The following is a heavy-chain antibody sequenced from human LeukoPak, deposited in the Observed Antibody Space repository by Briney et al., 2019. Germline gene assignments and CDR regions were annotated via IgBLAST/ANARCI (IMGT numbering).Heavy chain of an antibody. CDR3: ARGGPVLIIAARPAAFDI. Sequence: ASVKVSCKASGYTFTGYYMHWVRQAPGQGLEWMGWINPNSGGTNYAQKFQGWVTMTRDTSISTAYMELSRLRSDDTAVYYCARGGPVLIIAARPAAFDIWGQGTMVTVSS. CDR2: INPNSGGT. CDR1: GYTFTGYY. V-gene: IGHV1-2*04. J-gene: IGHJ3*02. D-gene: IGHD6-6*01.